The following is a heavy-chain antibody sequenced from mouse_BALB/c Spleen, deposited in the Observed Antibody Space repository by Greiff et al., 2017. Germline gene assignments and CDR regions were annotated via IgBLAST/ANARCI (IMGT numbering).Heavy chain of an antibody. V-gene: IGHV5-9-4*01. CDR1: GFTFSSYA. D-gene: IGHD1-1*01. Sequence: EVQLVESGGGLVKPGGSLKLSCAASGFTFSSYAMSWVRQSPEKRLEWVAEISSGGSYTYYPDTVTGRFTISRDNAKNTLYLEMSSLRSEDTAMYYCARPSLITTVVGDYAMDYWGQGTSVTVSS. CDR3: ARPSLITTVVGDYAMDY. J-gene: IGHJ4*01. CDR2: ISSGGSYT.